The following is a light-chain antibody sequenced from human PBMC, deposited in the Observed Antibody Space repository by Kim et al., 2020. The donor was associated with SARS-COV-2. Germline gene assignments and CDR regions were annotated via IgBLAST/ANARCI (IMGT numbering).Light chain of an antibody. J-gene: IGKJ4*01. Sequence: SLGQRAALSCRASQSVSNFLAWYQHKPGQSPRLLMYDAVNRATGIPARFSGSVSGTDFTLTISSLEPEDFAVYYCQQRHNWPLTFGGGTKVDIK. CDR2: DAV. CDR1: QSVSNF. V-gene: IGKV3-11*01. CDR3: QQRHNWPLT.